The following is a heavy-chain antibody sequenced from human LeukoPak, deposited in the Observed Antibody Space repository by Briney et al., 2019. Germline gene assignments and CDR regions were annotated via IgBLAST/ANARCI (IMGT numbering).Heavy chain of an antibody. CDR3: ASIPGREAPPHYYYYGMDV. CDR2: IIPILGIA. CDR1: GGTFSSYA. D-gene: IGHD1-14*01. Sequence: GASVKVSCKASGGTFSSYAISWVRQAPGQGLEWMGRIIPILGIANYAQKFQGRVTITADKFTSTAYMELSSLRSEDTAVYYCASIPGREAPPHYYYYGMDVWGQGTTVTVSS. V-gene: IGHV1-69*04. J-gene: IGHJ6*02.